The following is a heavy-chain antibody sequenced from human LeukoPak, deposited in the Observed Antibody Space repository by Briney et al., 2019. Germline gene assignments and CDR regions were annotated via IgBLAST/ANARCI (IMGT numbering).Heavy chain of an antibody. Sequence: GASVKVSCKASGYTFTSYAMHWVRQVPGQRLEWMGWINAGNGNTKYSQKFQGRVTITRDTSASTAYMELSSLRSEDTAVYYCARIGITMVRGVMNWFDPWGQGTLVTVSS. D-gene: IGHD3-10*01. V-gene: IGHV1-3*01. CDR2: INAGNGNT. CDR3: ARIGITMVRGVMNWFDP. CDR1: GYTFTSYA. J-gene: IGHJ5*02.